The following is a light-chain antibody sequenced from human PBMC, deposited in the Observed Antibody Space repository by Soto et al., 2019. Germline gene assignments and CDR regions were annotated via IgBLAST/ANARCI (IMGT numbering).Light chain of an antibody. CDR1: TGAVTSGHY. V-gene: IGLV7-46*01. CDR3: LLSYSGARVRV. Sequence: QAVVTQAPSLTVSPGGTVTLTCGSSTGAVTSGHYPYWFQQKPGQAPRTLIYDTSNKHSWTPARFSGSLLGGKAALTLSGAQPEDEAEYYCLLSYSGARVRVFGTGTKVTVL. J-gene: IGLJ1*01. CDR2: DTS.